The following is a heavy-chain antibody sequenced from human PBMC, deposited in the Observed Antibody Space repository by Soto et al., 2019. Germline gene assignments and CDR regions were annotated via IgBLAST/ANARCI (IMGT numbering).Heavy chain of an antibody. CDR3: ARGYYYGSGRPTPGGMDV. CDR2: ISTYTGNT. CDR1: GYTFTNYD. J-gene: IGHJ6*02. D-gene: IGHD3-10*01. V-gene: IGHV1-18*01. Sequence: QVHLVQSGAEVKKPGASVKVSCKASGYTFTNYDINWVRQAPGQGLEWMGWISTYTGNTNYAQKLQGRVHMPTDTSTSTAYMELRSLSSDDTAVYYCARGYYYGSGRPTPGGMDVSGQGTTVTVSS.